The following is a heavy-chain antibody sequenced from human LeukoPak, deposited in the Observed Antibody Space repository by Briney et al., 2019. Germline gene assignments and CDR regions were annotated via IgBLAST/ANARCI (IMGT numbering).Heavy chain of an antibody. CDR3: AELGITMIGGV. J-gene: IGHJ6*04. Sequence: GGSLRLSCAASGFTFSSYEMNWVRQAPGKGLAWVSYISSSGRTIYYADSVKGRFTISRDNAKNSLYLQMNSLRAEDTAVYYCAELGITMIGGVWGKGTTVTISS. CDR1: GFTFSSYE. D-gene: IGHD3-10*02. V-gene: IGHV3-48*03. CDR2: ISSSGRTI.